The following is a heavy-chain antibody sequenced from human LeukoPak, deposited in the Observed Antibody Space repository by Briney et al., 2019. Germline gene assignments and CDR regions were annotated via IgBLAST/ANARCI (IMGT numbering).Heavy chain of an antibody. J-gene: IGHJ2*01. CDR1: GGSISSGDYY. D-gene: IGHD6-19*01. Sequence: SETLSLTCTVSGGSISSGDYYWSWIRQPPGKGLEWIASIYNSGSTYYNPSLKSRVTISVDTSKNLFSLKLNSVTAADTAVYYCARDSSGWNYYFDLWGRGTLVTVSS. CDR2: IYNSGST. V-gene: IGHV4-39*07. CDR3: ARDSSGWNYYFDL.